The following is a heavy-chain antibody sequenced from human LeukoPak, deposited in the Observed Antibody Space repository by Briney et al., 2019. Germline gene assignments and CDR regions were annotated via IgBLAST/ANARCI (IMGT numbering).Heavy chain of an antibody. J-gene: IGHJ6*04. D-gene: IGHD3-10*01. CDR3: AREGALYGSGRRYGMDV. CDR1: GFTFSSYE. V-gene: IGHV3-48*03. Sequence: GGSLRLSCAASGFTFSSYEMNWVRQAPGKGLEWVSYISSSGSTIYYADSVKGRFTISRDNAKNSLYLQMNSLRAEDTAVYYRAREGALYGSGRRYGMDVWGKGTMVTVSS. CDR2: ISSSGSTI.